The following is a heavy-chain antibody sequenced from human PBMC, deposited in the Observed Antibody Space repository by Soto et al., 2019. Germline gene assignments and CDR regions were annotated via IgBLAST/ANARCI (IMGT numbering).Heavy chain of an antibody. Sequence: QVQLVQSGAEVKKPGASVKVSCKTSGYTFTSYDISWVRQATGQGLEWMGWMNPNSGNTGYAQKFQGRVTMTRNSSISTAYMDLSSLRSEDTAVYYCAREVVSRGMDVWGQGTTVTVSS. CDR2: MNPNSGNT. CDR3: AREVVSRGMDV. J-gene: IGHJ6*02. V-gene: IGHV1-8*01. CDR1: GYTFTSYD. D-gene: IGHD3-22*01.